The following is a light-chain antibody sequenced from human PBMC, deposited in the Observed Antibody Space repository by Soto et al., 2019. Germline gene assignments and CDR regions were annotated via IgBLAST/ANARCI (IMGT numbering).Light chain of an antibody. CDR2: SNN. CDR3: AAGDDSLNGPV. J-gene: IGLJ3*02. V-gene: IGLV1-44*01. CDR1: SSNIGSNT. Sequence: QSVLTQPPSASGTPGQRVTSSCSGSSSNIGSNTVNWYQQLPGTAHKLLIYSNNQRPARVPDRFSGSKSGTSASLAISGLQSEDEADYYCAAGDDSLNGPVFGGGTKLTVL.